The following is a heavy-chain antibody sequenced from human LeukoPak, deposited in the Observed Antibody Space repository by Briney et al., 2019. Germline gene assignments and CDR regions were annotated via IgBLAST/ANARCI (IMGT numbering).Heavy chain of an antibody. V-gene: IGHV1-69-2*01. CDR3: TTGAGPEFASSWNLEY. Sequence: GATVKISCKASGYIFTDYNMHWVKQAPGKGLEWMGRIDPEDGKTKYAEDIEGRLTLSVDTSINTAYMEVSSLRSEDTAVYYCTTGAGPEFASSWNLEYWGLGTLVTVSS. CDR2: IDPEDGKT. D-gene: IGHD6-6*01. CDR1: GYIFTDYN. J-gene: IGHJ4*02.